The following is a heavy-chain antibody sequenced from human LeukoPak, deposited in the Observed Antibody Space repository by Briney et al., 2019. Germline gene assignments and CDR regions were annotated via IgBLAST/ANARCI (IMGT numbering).Heavy chain of an antibody. J-gene: IGHJ5*02. V-gene: IGHV5-51*01. Sequence: GESLKISCKGSGYSFITYWIGWVRQMPGNGLEWVAIIHPGDTDTRYSPSFQGQVTISVDTSITTAYLQWNSLKASDSAMYYCVRLRGSGENWFDPWGRGTLVLVSS. CDR2: IHPGDTDT. CDR3: VRLRGSGENWFDP. D-gene: IGHD3-10*01. CDR1: GYSFITYW.